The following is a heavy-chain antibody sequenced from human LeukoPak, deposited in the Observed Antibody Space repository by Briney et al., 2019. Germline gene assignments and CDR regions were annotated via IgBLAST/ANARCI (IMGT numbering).Heavy chain of an antibody. Sequence: SETLSLTCAVYGGSFNGYYWSWIRQPPGKGLEWIGEGNHSGGTKYNPSLKSRVTISADSSKNQFSLKLTSVTAADTAVYYCAKNGQSGFSFDPWGQGTLVTVSS. CDR3: AKNGQSGFSFDP. V-gene: IGHV4-34*01. CDR1: GGSFNGYY. CDR2: GNHSGGT. J-gene: IGHJ5*02. D-gene: IGHD1-26*01.